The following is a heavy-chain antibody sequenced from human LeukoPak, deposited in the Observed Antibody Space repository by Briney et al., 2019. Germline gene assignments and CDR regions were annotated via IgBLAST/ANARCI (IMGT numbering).Heavy chain of an antibody. CDR3: ARHGRVRAVAGHFDY. CDR1: GGSISSYY. V-gene: IGHV4-59*08. CDR2: IYYSGST. J-gene: IGHJ4*02. D-gene: IGHD6-19*01. Sequence: SETLSLTCTVSGGSISSYYWSWIRQPPGKGLEWIGYIYYSGSTNYNPSLKSRVTISADTSKNQFSLKLSSVTAADTAVYYCARHGRVRAVAGHFDYWGQGTLVTVSS.